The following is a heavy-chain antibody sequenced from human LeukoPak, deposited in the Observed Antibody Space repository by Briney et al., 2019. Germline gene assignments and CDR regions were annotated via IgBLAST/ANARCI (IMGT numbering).Heavy chain of an antibody. V-gene: IGHV4-38-2*02. CDR2: VYHIGST. CDR1: GYAISKGSY. D-gene: IGHD6-19*01. CDR3: AGGSGWLSSYYFDY. Sequence: SETLSLTCTVSGYAISKGSYWGLIRPSPGKGLEYIGSVYHIGSTYYNPSLTSRVITSIYTSKNQFSLKLASVAAADTAVYYCAGGSGWLSSYYFDYWGQGILVTVSS. J-gene: IGHJ4*02.